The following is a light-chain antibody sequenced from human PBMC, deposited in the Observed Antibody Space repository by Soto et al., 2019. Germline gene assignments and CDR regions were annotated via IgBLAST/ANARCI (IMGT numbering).Light chain of an antibody. J-gene: IGKJ5*01. V-gene: IGKV3-15*01. Sequence: EIVMTQSPATPSVSPGERATLSCRASQSVSSNLAWYQQKPGQAPRPLIYGATTRATGIPARFSGSGSGTEFTLTISSLQSEDFAVYYCQQYNNWPPITFGQGTRLEIK. CDR1: QSVSSN. CDR3: QQYNNWPPIT. CDR2: GAT.